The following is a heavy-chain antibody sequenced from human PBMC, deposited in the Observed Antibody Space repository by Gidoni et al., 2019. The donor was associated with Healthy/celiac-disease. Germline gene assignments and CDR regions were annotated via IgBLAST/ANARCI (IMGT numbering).Heavy chain of an antibody. D-gene: IGHD3-16*01. CDR1: GGTFSSYA. J-gene: IGHJ6*02. V-gene: IGHV1-69*01. CDR3: ARGGSPGYYYGMDV. Sequence: QVQMVQSGAEVKKPGSSVKGPCKDYGGTFSSYAISWVRQAPGQGLEWMGGIIPIFGTANYAQKFQGRVTITADESTSTAYMELSSLRSEDTAVYYCARGGSPGYYYGMDVWGQGTTVTVSS. CDR2: IIPIFGTA.